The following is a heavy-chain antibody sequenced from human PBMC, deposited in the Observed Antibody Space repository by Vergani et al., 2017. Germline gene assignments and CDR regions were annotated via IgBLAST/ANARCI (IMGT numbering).Heavy chain of an antibody. CDR3: ARVNTETNGHLYYYYYMDV. D-gene: IGHD4-11*01. Sequence: QVQLQQWGGGLLKPSETLSLTCVVNGGSFTSYHWTWIRQSPGEGLEWVGDIDHTGRPDYNPSLKSRLNMSVEKSRNQFSLPLNSVTATDTAIYFCARVNTETNGHLYYYYYMDVWGQGTAVTVS. J-gene: IGHJ6*03. CDR2: IDHTGRP. V-gene: IGHV4-34*01. CDR1: GGSFTSYH.